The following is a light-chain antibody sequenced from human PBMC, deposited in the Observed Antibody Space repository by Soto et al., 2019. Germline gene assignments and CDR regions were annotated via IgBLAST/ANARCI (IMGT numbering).Light chain of an antibody. J-gene: IGKJ1*01. V-gene: IGKV3-11*01. Sequence: EMVLTQSPATLSLSPGDRATLSCRASQSIGNSLAWYQQKAGQAPRLLIYDASSRASGIPARFSGSGSGADFTLTISSLEPEDFAVYFCQQGTFGQGTKVDIK. CDR2: DAS. CDR3: QQGT. CDR1: QSIGNS.